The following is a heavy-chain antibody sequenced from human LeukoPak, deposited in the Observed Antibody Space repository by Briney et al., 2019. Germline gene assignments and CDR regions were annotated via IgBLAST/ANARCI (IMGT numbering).Heavy chain of an antibody. CDR3: ARDLITVASMY. J-gene: IGHJ4*02. V-gene: IGHV1-2*02. CDR1: GYTFTDYY. CDR2: INPNSGGT. D-gene: IGHD6-19*01. Sequence: VASVTVSCTASGYTFTDYYMHWVRQAPGQGLEWMGWINPNSGGTNYAQKFQGRVTMTRDTSISTAYMELSRLRSDDTAVYYCARDLITVASMYWGQGTLVTVSS.